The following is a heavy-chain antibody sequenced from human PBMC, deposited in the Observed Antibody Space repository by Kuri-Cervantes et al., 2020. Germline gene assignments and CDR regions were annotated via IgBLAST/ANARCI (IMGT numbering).Heavy chain of an antibody. CDR3: AKEAHSRGYLGF. J-gene: IGHJ4*02. Sequence: GESLKISCAASEFTISSYGMHWVRQAPGKRLEWVAFIQYDGSNKYYADSVKGRFTISRDNSKNTLYLQMKSLRAEDTAVYYCAKEAHSRGYLGFWGQGTLVTVSS. D-gene: IGHD3-22*01. CDR1: EFTISSYG. CDR2: IQYDGSNK. V-gene: IGHV3-30*02.